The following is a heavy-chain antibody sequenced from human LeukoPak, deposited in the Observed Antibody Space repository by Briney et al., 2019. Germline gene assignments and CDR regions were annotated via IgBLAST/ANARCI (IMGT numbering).Heavy chain of an antibody. J-gene: IGHJ3*02. CDR1: GYTFTGYY. CDR3: ARGPTKKRYQLPSFDI. CDR2: INPSGGST. D-gene: IGHD2-2*01. Sequence: ASVKVSCKASGYTFTGYYMHWVRQAPGQGLEWMGIINPSGGSTSYAQKFQGRVTMTRDTSTSTVYMELSSLRSEDTAVYYCARGPTKKRYQLPSFDIWGQGTMVTVSS. V-gene: IGHV1-46*01.